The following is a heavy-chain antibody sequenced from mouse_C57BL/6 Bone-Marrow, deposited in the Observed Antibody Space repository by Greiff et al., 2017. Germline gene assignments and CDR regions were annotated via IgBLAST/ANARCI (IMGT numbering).Heavy chain of an antibody. V-gene: IGHV2-4*01. CDR3: ANHYYGNYPRAMDY. D-gene: IGHD2-1*01. CDR1: GFSLTSYG. CDR2: IWSGGST. Sequence: VQVVESGPGLVQPSQSLSITCTVSGFSLTSYGVHWVRQPPGKGLEWLGVIWSGGSTDYNAAFISRLSISKDNSKSQVFFKMNSLQADDTAIYYCANHYYGNYPRAMDYWGQGTSVTVSS. J-gene: IGHJ4*01.